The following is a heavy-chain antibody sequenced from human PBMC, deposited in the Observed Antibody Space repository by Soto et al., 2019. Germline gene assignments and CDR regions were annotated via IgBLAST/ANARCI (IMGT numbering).Heavy chain of an antibody. J-gene: IGHJ6*02. CDR1: GGSISSGDYY. Sequence: PSETLSLTCTVSGGSISSGDYYWSWIRQPPGKGLEWIGYIYYSGSTYYNPSLKSRVTISVDTSKNQFSLKLSSVTAADTAVYYCARALXEVNSGSYFYYYYGMDVWGQGTTVTVSS. CDR2: IYYSGST. V-gene: IGHV4-30-4*01. CDR3: ARALXEVNSGSYFYYYYGMDV. D-gene: IGHD1-26*01.